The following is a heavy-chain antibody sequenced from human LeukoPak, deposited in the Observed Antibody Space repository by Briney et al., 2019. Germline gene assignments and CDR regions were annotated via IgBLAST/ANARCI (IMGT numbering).Heavy chain of an antibody. J-gene: IGHJ4*02. V-gene: IGHV3-23*01. D-gene: IGHD6-13*01. CDR2: ISGSGGST. CDR1: GFTFSSYA. Sequence: GGSLRLSCAASGFTFSSYAMSWVRQAPGKGLEWVSAISGSGGSTYYADSVKGRFTISRDNSKNTLYLQMNSLRAEDTAVYYCAKVGGEKQLDWYYFDYWGQGTLVTVSS. CDR3: AKVGGEKQLDWYYFDY.